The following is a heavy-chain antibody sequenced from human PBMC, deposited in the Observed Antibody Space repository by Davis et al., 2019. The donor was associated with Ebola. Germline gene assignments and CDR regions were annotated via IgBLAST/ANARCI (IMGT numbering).Heavy chain of an antibody. CDR2: IYPGDSDT. J-gene: IGHJ4*02. D-gene: IGHD1-26*01. CDR1: GYSFTNYW. CDR3: ARQGGGSGRLTSFDY. Sequence: GESLKISCKGSGYSFTNYWIVWVRQMPGKGLEWMGVIYPGDSDTRYSPSFQGQVTISADKYISTAYLQWSSLKASDTAMYYCARQGGGSGRLTSFDYWAQGTLVTVSS. V-gene: IGHV5-51*01.